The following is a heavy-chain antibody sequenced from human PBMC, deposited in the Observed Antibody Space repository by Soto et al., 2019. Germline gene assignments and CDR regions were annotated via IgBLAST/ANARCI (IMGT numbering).Heavy chain of an antibody. CDR3: AKAMTSMTNGIAY. Sequence: EVQLLESGGDVVQPGGSLRLSCATSGFTFSSYAMNWVRQAPGKGLEWVSGISGSGSTTSYADSVKGRFTISRDNSQNTLYLQMNSLRAEDTATYYCAKAMTSMTNGIAYWGQGALVTVSS. V-gene: IGHV3-23*01. CDR1: GFTFSSYA. J-gene: IGHJ4*02. CDR2: ISGSGSTT. D-gene: IGHD4-17*01.